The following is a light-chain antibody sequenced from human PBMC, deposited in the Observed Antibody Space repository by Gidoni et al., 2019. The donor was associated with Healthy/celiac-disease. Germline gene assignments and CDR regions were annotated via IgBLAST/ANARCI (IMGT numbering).Light chain of an antibody. CDR3: QQYYSTPYT. CDR1: QSVLYSSNNKNY. Sequence: DFVMPQSPYSLAVSLGERATINCKSSQSVLYSSNNKNYLAWYQQKPGQPPKLLIYWASTRESGVPERFSGSGSGTDFTLTISSLQAEDVAVYYCQQYYSTPYTFGQGTKLEIK. J-gene: IGKJ2*01. CDR2: WAS. V-gene: IGKV4-1*01.